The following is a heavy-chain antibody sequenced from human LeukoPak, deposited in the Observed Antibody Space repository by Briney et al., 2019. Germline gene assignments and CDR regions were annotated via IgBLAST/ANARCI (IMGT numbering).Heavy chain of an antibody. D-gene: IGHD6-13*01. J-gene: IGHJ6*03. CDR2: IYYSGST. CDR1: GGSISSSSYY. V-gene: IGHV4-39*01. CDR3: ARAGYYYYMDV. Sequence: SETLSLTCTVSGGSISSSSYYWGWIRQPPGKGLEWIGSIYYSGSTYYNPSLKSRVTISVDTSKNQFSLKLSSVTAADTAVYYCARAGYYYYMDVWGKGTTVTVSS.